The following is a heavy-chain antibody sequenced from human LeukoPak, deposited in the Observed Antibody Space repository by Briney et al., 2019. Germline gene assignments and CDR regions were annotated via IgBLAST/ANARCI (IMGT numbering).Heavy chain of an antibody. CDR2: ISYDGRNK. CDR1: GFTFSSYA. D-gene: IGHD1-14*01. CDR3: AREGGSPRNVGTFDY. V-gene: IGHV3-30*04. J-gene: IGHJ4*02. Sequence: PGGSLRLSCAASGFTFSSYAMHWVRQAPGKELEWVAVISYDGRNKYYADSVKGRFTISRDNSKKTLYLQMNSLRGEDTAVYYCAREGGSPRNVGTFDYWGQGTLVTVSS.